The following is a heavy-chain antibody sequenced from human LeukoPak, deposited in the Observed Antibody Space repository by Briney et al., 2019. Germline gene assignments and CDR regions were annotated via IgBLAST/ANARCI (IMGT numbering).Heavy chain of an antibody. CDR1: GGTFSSYA. D-gene: IGHD6-6*01. CDR2: IIPILGIA. Sequence: ASVKVSCEASGGTFSSYAISWVRQAPGQGLEWMGRIIPILGIANYAQKFQGRVTITADKSTSTAYMELSSLRSEDTAVYYCARVGSSYYFDYWGQGTLVTVSS. J-gene: IGHJ4*02. CDR3: ARVGSSYYFDY. V-gene: IGHV1-69*04.